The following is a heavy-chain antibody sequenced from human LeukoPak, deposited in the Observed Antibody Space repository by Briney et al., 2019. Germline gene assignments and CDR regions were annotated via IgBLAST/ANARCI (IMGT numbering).Heavy chain of an antibody. Sequence: GRSLRLSCAASGFTFSDYAMHWVRQAPGKGLEWVAVISYDGSNKYYADSVKGRFTISRDNSKNTPYLQMNSLRAEDTAVYYCAKDGVTTSCFDYWGQGTLVTVSS. V-gene: IGHV3-30*18. CDR1: GFTFSDYA. CDR2: ISYDGSNK. CDR3: AKDGVTTSCFDY. J-gene: IGHJ4*02. D-gene: IGHD4-17*01.